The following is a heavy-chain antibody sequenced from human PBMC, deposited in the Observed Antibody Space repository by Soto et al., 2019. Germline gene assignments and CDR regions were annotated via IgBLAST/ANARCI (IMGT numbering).Heavy chain of an antibody. CDR2: IKQDGSEK. Sequence: EVQLVESGGGLVQPGGSLRLSCAASGFTFSSYWMSWVRQAPGKGLEWVANIKQDGSEKYYVDSVKGRFTISRDNAKNCLYLQMNSLRAEDTAVYYCASCIVGATDDAYWGQGTLVTVSS. CDR3: ASCIVGATDDAY. D-gene: IGHD1-26*01. J-gene: IGHJ4*02. CDR1: GFTFSSYW. V-gene: IGHV3-7*01.